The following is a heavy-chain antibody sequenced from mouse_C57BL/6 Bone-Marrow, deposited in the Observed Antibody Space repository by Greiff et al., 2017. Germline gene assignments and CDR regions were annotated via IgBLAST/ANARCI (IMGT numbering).Heavy chain of an antibody. D-gene: IGHD2-3*01. V-gene: IGHV1-77*01. CDR2: IGPGSGST. J-gene: IGHJ2*01. CDR1: GYTFTDYY. CDR3: ARCTGSDGAVSMMEDY. Sequence: QVQLQQSGAELVKPGASVKISCKASGYTFTDYYINWVKQRPGQGLEWIGKIGPGSGSTYYNEKFKGKATLTADKSSSTAYMQLSSLTSEDSAVYFCARCTGSDGAVSMMEDYWGQGTTLTVSS.